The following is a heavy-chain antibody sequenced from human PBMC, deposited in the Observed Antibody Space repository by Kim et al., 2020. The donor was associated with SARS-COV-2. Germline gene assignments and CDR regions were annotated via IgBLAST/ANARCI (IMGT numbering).Heavy chain of an antibody. CDR3: ARDQRGAVAGTTHFDY. J-gene: IGHJ4*02. V-gene: IGHV1-2*02. Sequence: KLQGRVTMTRDTAISTAYMELSRLRSDDTAVYYCARDQRGAVAGTTHFDYWGQGTLVTVSS. D-gene: IGHD6-19*01.